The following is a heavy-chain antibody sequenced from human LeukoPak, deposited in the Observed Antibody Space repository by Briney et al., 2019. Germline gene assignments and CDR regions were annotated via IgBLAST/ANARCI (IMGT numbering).Heavy chain of an antibody. CDR2: ISYDGSNK. Sequence: PGRSLRLSCAASGFTFSSYGMHWVRQAPGKGLEWVAVISYDGSNKYYADSVKGRFTISRDNSKNTLYLQMNSLRAEDTAVYYCARDHADYYGSGSYYNAPGYWGQGTLVTVSS. V-gene: IGHV3-30*03. J-gene: IGHJ4*02. CDR3: ARDHADYYGSGSYYNAPGY. CDR1: GFTFSSYG. D-gene: IGHD3-10*01.